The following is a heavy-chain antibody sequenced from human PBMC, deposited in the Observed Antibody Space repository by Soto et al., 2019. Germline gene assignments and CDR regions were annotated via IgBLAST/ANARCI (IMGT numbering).Heavy chain of an antibody. CDR3: ARRAGGSSRGTAAAGRLFDY. J-gene: IGHJ4*02. CDR1: GGSIRSGGYS. CDR2: IYHSGST. Sequence: SEKLSLTYAVSGGSIRSGGYSWSWIRQPPGQGLEWIGYIYHSGSTYYNPSLKSRVTISVDRSKNQFSLKLSSVTAADTAVYYCARRAGGSSRGTAAAGRLFDYWWQGILVTV. V-gene: IGHV4-30-2*01. D-gene: IGHD6-13*01.